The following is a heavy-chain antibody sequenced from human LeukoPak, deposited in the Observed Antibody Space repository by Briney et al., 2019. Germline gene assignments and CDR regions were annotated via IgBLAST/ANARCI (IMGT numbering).Heavy chain of an antibody. V-gene: IGHV4-59*01. CDR3: ARASYCSSTSCPGGFDY. CDR1: GGSISSYY. J-gene: IGHJ4*02. D-gene: IGHD2-2*01. CDR2: IYYSGST. Sequence: SETLSLTCTVSGGSISSYYWSWIRQPPGKGLEWIGYIYYSGSTNYNPSLKSRVTISVDTSKNQFSLKLSSVTAADTAVYYCARASYCSSTSCPGGFDYWGQGTLVTVSS.